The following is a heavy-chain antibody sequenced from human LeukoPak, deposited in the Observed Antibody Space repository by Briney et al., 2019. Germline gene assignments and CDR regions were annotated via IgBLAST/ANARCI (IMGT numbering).Heavy chain of an antibody. CDR3: ARGRGGSFDY. CDR2: IKHSGST. D-gene: IGHD2-15*01. Sequence: PSETLSLTCAVYGGSFSGYYWSWIRQPPGKGLEWIGEIKHSGSTNYNPSLKSRVTISVDTSKNQFSLKLSSVTAADTAVYYCARGRGGSFDYWGQGTLVTVSS. CDR1: GGSFSGYY. V-gene: IGHV4-34*01. J-gene: IGHJ4*02.